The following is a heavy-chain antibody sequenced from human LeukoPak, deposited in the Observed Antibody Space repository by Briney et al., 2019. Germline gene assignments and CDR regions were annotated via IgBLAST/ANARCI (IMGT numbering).Heavy chain of an antibody. CDR2: IIPILGIA. J-gene: IGHJ5*02. D-gene: IGHD3-22*01. Sequence: SVKVFCKASGGTFSSYAISWVRQAPGQGLEWMGRIIPILGIANYAQKFQGRVTITADKSTSTAYMELSSLRSEDTAVYYCARDRGGMIVVGRGHGYNWFDPWGQGTLVTVSS. V-gene: IGHV1-69*04. CDR3: ARDRGGMIVVGRGHGYNWFDP. CDR1: GGTFSSYA.